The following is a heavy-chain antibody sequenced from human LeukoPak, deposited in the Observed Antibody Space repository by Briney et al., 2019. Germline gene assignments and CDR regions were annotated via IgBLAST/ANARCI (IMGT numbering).Heavy chain of an antibody. CDR3: GRGSGSYDY. D-gene: IGHD1-26*01. Sequence: ASVKVSCKTSGYTFTSYGISWVRQASGQGLEWMGWINTYNGNTNTAQKLQGRVTMTTDTSTSTAYMELRSLRSDDTAVYYCGRGSGSYDYWGQGTLVTVSS. J-gene: IGHJ4*02. CDR1: GYTFTSYG. CDR2: INTYNGNT. V-gene: IGHV1-18*01.